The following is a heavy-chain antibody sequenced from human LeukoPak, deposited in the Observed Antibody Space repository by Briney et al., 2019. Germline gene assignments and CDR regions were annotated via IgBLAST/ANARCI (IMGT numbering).Heavy chain of an antibody. Sequence: SETLSVSCAVNGGSVRGYYWSWIRQPPGKGLDAIGEINHSGSTNYNPSLKSRVTISVDTSKNQFSLKLSSVTAADTAVYYCARAGLYCSGGSCYPLGYYMDVWGKGTTVTVSS. CDR1: GGSVRGYY. J-gene: IGHJ6*03. CDR3: ARAGLYCSGGSCYPLGYYMDV. CDR2: INHSGST. D-gene: IGHD2-15*01. V-gene: IGHV4-34*01.